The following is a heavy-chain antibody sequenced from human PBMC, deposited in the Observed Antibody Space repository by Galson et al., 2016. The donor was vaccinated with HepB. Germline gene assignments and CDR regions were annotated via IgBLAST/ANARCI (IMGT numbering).Heavy chain of an antibody. V-gene: IGHV3-30*18. CDR3: SKLDRGRDCPTDY. Sequence: SLRLSCAASGFTFSNYGMHWVRQAPGKGLEWVAVISYDGSKKYYADSVKGRFTISRDNSRNTLFLQMNSLRVEDTAIYYCSKLDRGRDCPTDYWGQGTLVTVSS. D-gene: IGHD2-21*02. CDR1: GFTFSNYG. CDR2: ISYDGSKK. J-gene: IGHJ4*02.